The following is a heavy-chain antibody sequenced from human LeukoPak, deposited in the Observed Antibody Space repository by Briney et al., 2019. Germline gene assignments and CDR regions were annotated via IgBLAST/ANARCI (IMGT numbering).Heavy chain of an antibody. CDR2: IRYDGSNK. Sequence: GGSLRLSCAASGFTSSDFAIHWVRQAPGKGLEWVAFIRYDGSNKYYADSVKGRFTVSRDNSKNTLYLQMNSLSAEDTAVYYCAKDEGGGYAYWGQGTLVTVSS. CDR3: AKDEGGGYAY. CDR1: GFTSSDFA. J-gene: IGHJ4*02. V-gene: IGHV3-30*02. D-gene: IGHD3-22*01.